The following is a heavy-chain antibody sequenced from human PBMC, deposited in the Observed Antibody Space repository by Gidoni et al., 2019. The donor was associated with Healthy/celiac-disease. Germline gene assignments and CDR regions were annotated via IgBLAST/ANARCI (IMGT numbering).Heavy chain of an antibody. CDR3: ARGWSGGDYFDY. CDR1: GGSISSGGYS. CDR2: IYYSGST. V-gene: IGHV4-31*03. D-gene: IGHD3-3*01. J-gene: IGHJ4*02. Sequence: QVQLQESGPGLVKPSQTLSLPCPFSGGSISSGGYSWSWIRQHPGKGLEWIGYIYYSGSTYYNPSLKSRVTISVDTSKNQFSLKLSSVTAADTAVYYCARGWSGGDYFDYWGQGTLVTVSS.